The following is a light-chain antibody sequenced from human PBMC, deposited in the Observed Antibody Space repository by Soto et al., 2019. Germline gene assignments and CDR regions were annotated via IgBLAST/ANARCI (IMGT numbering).Light chain of an antibody. CDR2: DAS. V-gene: IGKV1-5*01. CDR3: QQYNSYWT. J-gene: IGKJ1*01. Sequence: DIQMTQSPSTLSASVGDSVTITFRASHSIGSWLAWYQQKPGKAPKLLIYDASSLERGVPSSFSGSGSGTEFTLTISSLQPDDFATYYCQQYNSYWTFGQGTKVDVK. CDR1: HSIGSW.